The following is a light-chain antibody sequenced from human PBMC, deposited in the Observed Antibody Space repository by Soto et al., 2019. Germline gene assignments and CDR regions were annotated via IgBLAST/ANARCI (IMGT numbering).Light chain of an antibody. J-gene: IGLJ2*01. V-gene: IGLV2-8*01. CDR3: CSYAGSSTLV. CDR1: SSDVGGYNY. Sequence: QSALTQPPSASASPGQSVTISCTGTSSDVGGYNYVSWYQQRPGKAPKLMIYEVSQRPSGVPDRFSGSKSGNTATLTVSGLQAEDEAVYYCCSYAGSSTLVFGGGTKVTVL. CDR2: EVS.